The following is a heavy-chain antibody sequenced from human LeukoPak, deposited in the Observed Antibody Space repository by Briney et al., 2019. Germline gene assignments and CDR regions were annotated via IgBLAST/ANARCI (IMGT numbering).Heavy chain of an antibody. V-gene: IGHV4-59*01. J-gene: IGHJ2*01. Sequence: SETLSLTCNVSGGSISSYYWSWIRQPPGRGLEWIGYIYYSGSTNYNPSLGSRVTMSVDTSKNQFSLKLSSVTAADTAVYYCAREALGIAVAGMIARYFDLWGRGTLVTVSS. D-gene: IGHD6-19*01. CDR1: GGSISSYY. CDR2: IYYSGST. CDR3: AREALGIAVAGMIARYFDL.